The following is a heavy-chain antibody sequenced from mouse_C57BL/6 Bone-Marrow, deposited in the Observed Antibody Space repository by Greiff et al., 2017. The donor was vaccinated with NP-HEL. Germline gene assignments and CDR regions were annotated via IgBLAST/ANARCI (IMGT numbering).Heavy chain of an antibody. Sequence: VQWVESGAELVRPGASVTLSCKASGYTFTDYEMHWVKQTPVHGLEWIGAIDPETGGTAYNQKFKGKAILTADKSSSTAYMELRSLTSEDSAVYYCTRGDFYFDYWGQGTTLTVSS. V-gene: IGHV1-15*01. CDR1: GYTFTDYE. CDR3: TRGDFYFDY. D-gene: IGHD3-3*01. J-gene: IGHJ2*01. CDR2: IDPETGGT.